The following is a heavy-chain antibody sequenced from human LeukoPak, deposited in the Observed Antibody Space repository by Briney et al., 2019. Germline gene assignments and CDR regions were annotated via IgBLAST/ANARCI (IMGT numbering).Heavy chain of an antibody. CDR2: FHDSEGT. V-gene: IGHV4-59*01. Sequence: GSLRLSCAAPGFTFSSYAMAWVRQPPGKGLEWIGHFHDSEGTNYNPSLKSRVSISLDTSKNQVSLWLNSVTAADTAVYYCARGDPSGRPGIGFDFWGQGALVSVSS. D-gene: IGHD1-26*01. J-gene: IGHJ4*02. CDR1: GFTFSSYA. CDR3: ARGDPSGRPGIGFDF.